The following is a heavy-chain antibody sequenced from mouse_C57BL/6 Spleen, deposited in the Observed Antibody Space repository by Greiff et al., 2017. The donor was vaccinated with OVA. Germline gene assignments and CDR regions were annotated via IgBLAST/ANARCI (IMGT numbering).Heavy chain of an antibody. CDR3: ASNHLAY. Sequence: VQLKESGPELVKPGASVKIPCKASGSTFTDYNMDWVKQSHGKSLEWIGDINPNNGGTIYNQKFKGKATLTVDKSSSTAYMELRSLTSEDTAVYYCASNHLAYWGQGTLVTVSA. J-gene: IGHJ3*01. CDR2: INPNNGGT. V-gene: IGHV1-18*01. CDR1: GSTFTDYN.